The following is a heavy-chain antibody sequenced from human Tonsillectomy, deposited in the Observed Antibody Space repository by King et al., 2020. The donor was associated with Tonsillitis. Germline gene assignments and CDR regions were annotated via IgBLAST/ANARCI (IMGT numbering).Heavy chain of an antibody. CDR1: GFTFSNAW. Sequence: VQLVESGGGLVKPGGSLRLSCAASGFTFSNAWMSWVRQAPGKGLEWVGCIKSTNDGGTTDYAAPVKGRFTISRDDSKNTLYLQMNSLKTEDTAVYYCTTAYYYDSSGYYYLPFDYWGQGTLVTVSS. J-gene: IGHJ4*02. V-gene: IGHV3-15*01. D-gene: IGHD3-22*01. CDR2: IKSTNDGGTT. CDR3: TTAYYYDSSGYYYLPFDY.